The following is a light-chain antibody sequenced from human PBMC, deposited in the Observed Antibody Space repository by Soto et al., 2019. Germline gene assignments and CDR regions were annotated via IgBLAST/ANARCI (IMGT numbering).Light chain of an antibody. J-gene: IGKJ4*01. Sequence: EIVLTQSPATLSLSPGERATLSCRASQSVSSSLAWYQQKPGQAPRLLIYAASNRATGIPTRFSGSGSGTDFTLTISSLEPADFGVYYCQQRSDWPPSLTFGGGTKVEIK. CDR1: QSVSSS. CDR3: QQRSDWPPSLT. CDR2: AAS. V-gene: IGKV3-11*01.